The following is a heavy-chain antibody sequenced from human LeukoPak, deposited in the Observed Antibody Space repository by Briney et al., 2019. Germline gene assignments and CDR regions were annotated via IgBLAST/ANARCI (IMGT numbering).Heavy chain of an antibody. CDR2: MNPNSGNT. D-gene: IGHD3-10*01. J-gene: IGHJ6*02. Sequence: ASVKVSCKASGYTFTSYDINWVRQATGQGLEWMGWMNPNSGNTGYAQKFQGRVTMTRNTSISTAYMELSSLRSEDTAVYYCARSMGRLPLYGMDVWGQGTTVTVSS. V-gene: IGHV1-8*01. CDR3: ARSMGRLPLYGMDV. CDR1: GYTFTSYD.